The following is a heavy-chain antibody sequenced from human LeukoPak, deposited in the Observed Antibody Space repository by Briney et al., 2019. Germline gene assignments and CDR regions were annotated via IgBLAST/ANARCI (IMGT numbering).Heavy chain of an antibody. CDR3: ARDPGCSSTSCYYYMDV. V-gene: IGHV1-3*01. CDR2: INAGNGNT. J-gene: IGHJ6*03. D-gene: IGHD2-2*01. CDR1: GYTFTSYA. Sequence: ASVKVSCKASGYTFTSYAMHWVRQAPGQRLEWMGWINAGNGNTKYSQKFQGRVTMTRDTSTSTVYMELSSLRSEDTAVYYCARDPGCSSTSCYYYMDVWGKGTTVTVSS.